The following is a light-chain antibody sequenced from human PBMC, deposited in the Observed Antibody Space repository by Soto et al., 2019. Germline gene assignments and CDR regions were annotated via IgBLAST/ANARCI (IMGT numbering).Light chain of an antibody. CDR3: QQYHSLTTP. V-gene: IGKV3-20*01. CDR1: QSVTSTY. J-gene: IGKJ3*01. Sequence: EIVLTQSPGTLSLSPGERATLSCRASQSVTSTYLAWYQQKPGQPPRLLIYGASNRATGIPDRFSGSGSGTDFTRTISRLEPEDFTVYYCQQYHSLTTPFSPGTKVDI. CDR2: GAS.